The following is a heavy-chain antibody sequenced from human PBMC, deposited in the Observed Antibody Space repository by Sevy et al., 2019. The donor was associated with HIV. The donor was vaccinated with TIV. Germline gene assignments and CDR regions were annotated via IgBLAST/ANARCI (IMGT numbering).Heavy chain of an antibody. D-gene: IGHD3-22*01. CDR3: ARDCRNYYDSSGYYYVDY. V-gene: IGHV1-2*02. CDR2: INPNSGGT. Sequence: ASVKVSCKASGYTFTGYYMHWVRQAPGQGLEWMGWINPNSGGTNYAQKFQGRVTMTRDTSISTAYMELSRLRSDDTAVYYCARDCRNYYDSSGYYYVDYWGQGTLLTVSS. J-gene: IGHJ4*02. CDR1: GYTFTGYY.